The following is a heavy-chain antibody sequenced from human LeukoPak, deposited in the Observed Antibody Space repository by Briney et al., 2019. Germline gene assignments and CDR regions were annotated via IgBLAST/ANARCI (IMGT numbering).Heavy chain of an antibody. CDR2: IKPNCGDT. V-gene: IGHV1-2*06. Sequence: VPLSCTVSGYSFTGYFIHWARHAPGQGLDWRGRIKPNCGDTNYAPRCQGSASMTRDTSISTAYVEVRNSRSDDTAVYYCARSLSNGGWVYFDCWGQGTLVTVSS. J-gene: IGHJ4*02. CDR1: GYSFTGYF. D-gene: IGHD6-19*01. CDR3: ARSLSNGGWVYFDC.